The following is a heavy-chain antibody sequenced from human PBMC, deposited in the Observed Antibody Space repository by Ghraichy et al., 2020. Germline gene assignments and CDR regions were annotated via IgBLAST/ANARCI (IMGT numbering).Heavy chain of an antibody. V-gene: IGHV4-61*02. J-gene: IGHJ6*03. CDR1: GGSISGGTYY. D-gene: IGHD5-18*01. Sequence: SETLSLTCTVSGGSISGGTYYWSWIRQPAGKGLEWIGRIYTSGSTNYNPSLRSRVTISVDTSKNQFSLKLSSVTAADTAVYYCVRDGRYSYGTYYYYMDVWGKGTTVTVSS. CDR2: IYTSGST. CDR3: VRDGRYSYGTYYYYMDV.